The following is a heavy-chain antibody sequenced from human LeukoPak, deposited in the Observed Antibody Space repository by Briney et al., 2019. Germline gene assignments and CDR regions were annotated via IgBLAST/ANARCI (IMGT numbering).Heavy chain of an antibody. J-gene: IGHJ4*02. V-gene: IGHV4-34*01. D-gene: IGHD4-17*01. CDR3: ASFGDYGYFDY. CDR2: INHSGST. CDR1: GGSFSGYY. Sequence: SETLSLTCAVYGGSFSGYYWSWIRQPPGKGLEWIGEINHSGSTNYNPSLKSRVTISVDTSKNQFSLKLSSVTAADTAVYYCASFGDYGYFDYWGQGTLVTVSS.